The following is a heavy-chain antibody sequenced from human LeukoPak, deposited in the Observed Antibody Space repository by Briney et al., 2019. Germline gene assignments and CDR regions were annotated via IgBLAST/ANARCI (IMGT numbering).Heavy chain of an antibody. V-gene: IGHV3-74*01. CDR3: AKGDIVVQPAARPFDY. D-gene: IGHD2-2*01. J-gene: IGHJ4*02. CDR1: GFTFSSYW. CDR2: INPDGSST. Sequence: GGSLRLSCAASGFTFSSYWMHWVRQAPGKGLVWVSRINPDGSSTNYADSVKGRFTISRDNAENTLHLQMNSLRAEDTAVYYCAKGDIVVQPAARPFDYWGQGALVTVSS.